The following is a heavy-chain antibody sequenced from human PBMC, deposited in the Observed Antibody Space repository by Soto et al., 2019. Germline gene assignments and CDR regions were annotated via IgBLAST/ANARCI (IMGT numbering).Heavy chain of an antibody. J-gene: IGHJ4*02. CDR1: GFSLSTRDVG. CDR2: VYWDDDK. Sequence: QITLNESGPTLVKPTQTLTLTCTFSGFSLSTRDVGVGWIRQPPGEALEWLGVVYWDDDKTYSPSLKSRLTITKDTSKNQVVLRMTKMEPVDTATYYCAHCRGGVASFWGQGTLVTVSS. V-gene: IGHV2-5*02. D-gene: IGHD2-2*01. CDR3: AHCRGGVASF.